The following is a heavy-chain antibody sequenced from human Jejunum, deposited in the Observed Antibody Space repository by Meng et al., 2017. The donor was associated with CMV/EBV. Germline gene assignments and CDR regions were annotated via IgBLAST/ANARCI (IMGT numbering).Heavy chain of an antibody. V-gene: IGHV3-23*01. CDR1: FSTYG. Sequence: FSTYGMSWVGQAPGEGLEWVSGISGSTDNTNYADSVKGRFTISRDNSKNTLYLQMNSLRAEDTAVYYCAKLGDCSTTSCYRGFLGYWGQGTLVTVSS. J-gene: IGHJ4*02. CDR3: AKLGDCSTTSCYRGFLGY. D-gene: IGHD2-2*01. CDR2: ISGSTDNT.